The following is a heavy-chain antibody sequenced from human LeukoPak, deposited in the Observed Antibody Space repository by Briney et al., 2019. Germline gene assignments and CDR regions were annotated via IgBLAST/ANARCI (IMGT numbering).Heavy chain of an antibody. CDR2: ISAYNGNT. J-gene: IGHJ4*02. CDR3: ARDRIAAAAPTTFDY. CDR1: GYTFTSYG. V-gene: IGHV1-18*01. Sequence: GASVKVSCKASGYTFTSYGISWVRQAPGQGLEWMGWISAYNGNTNHAQKLQGRVTMTTDTSTSTAYMELRSLRSDDTAVYYCARDRIAAAAPTTFDYWGQGTLVTVSS. D-gene: IGHD6-13*01.